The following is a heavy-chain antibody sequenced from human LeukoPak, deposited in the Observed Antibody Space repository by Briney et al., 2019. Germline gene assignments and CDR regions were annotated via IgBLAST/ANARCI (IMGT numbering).Heavy chain of an antibody. CDR2: INPNSGGT. CDR3: ARDSGDTYSSSWYQFDY. Sequence: ASVKLSCKASGYTFTGYDMHWVRQAPGQRLGWMGWINPNSGGTNYAQKFQGRVTMTRDTSISTAYMELSRLRSDDTAVYYCARDSGDTYSSSWYQFDYWGQGTLVTVSS. V-gene: IGHV1-2*02. CDR1: GYTFTGYD. D-gene: IGHD6-13*01. J-gene: IGHJ4*02.